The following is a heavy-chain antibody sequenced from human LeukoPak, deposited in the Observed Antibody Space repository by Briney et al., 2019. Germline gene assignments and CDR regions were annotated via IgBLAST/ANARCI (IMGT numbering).Heavy chain of an antibody. CDR3: ARGALRGSDY. J-gene: IGHJ4*02. D-gene: IGHD3-10*01. Sequence: SETLSLTCTVSGGSISSYYWSWIRQPPGKGLEWIGYIYYSGSTYYNPSLKSRVTISVDTSKNQFSLKLSSVTAADTAVYYCARGALRGSDYWGQGTLVTVSP. CDR1: GGSISSYY. CDR2: IYYSGST. V-gene: IGHV4-59*12.